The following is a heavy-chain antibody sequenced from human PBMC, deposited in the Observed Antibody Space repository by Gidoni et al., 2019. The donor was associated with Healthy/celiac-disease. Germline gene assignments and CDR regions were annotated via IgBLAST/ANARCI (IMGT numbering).Heavy chain of an antibody. D-gene: IGHD3-3*01. Sequence: EVQLLESGGVWVQPGGSLGLSCAASGFAFGIDAMSWVRQAPGKGLEWVSAINGSAVSTYYAASVKGRLTISRDNSKNTLYLQMNSLRAEDTAVYYCAKVILRFSDDAFDIWGQGTMVTVSS. J-gene: IGHJ3*02. V-gene: IGHV3-23*01. CDR3: AKVILRFSDDAFDI. CDR1: GFAFGIDA. CDR2: INGSAVST.